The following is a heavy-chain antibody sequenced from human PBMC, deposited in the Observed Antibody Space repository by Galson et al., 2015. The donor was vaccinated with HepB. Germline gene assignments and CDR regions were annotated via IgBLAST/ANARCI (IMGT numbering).Heavy chain of an antibody. V-gene: IGHV1-24*01. CDR2: FDPEDGET. CDR3: AKDLGSGYYTIDY. D-gene: IGHD3-22*01. J-gene: IGHJ4*02. CDR1: GYTLTELS. Sequence: SVKVSCKVSGYTLTELSMHWVRQAPGKGLEWMGGFDPEDGETIYAESVRGRFTISRDNAWNSLYLQMDSLRAEDTAVYYCAKDLGSGYYTIDYWGQGTLVTVSS.